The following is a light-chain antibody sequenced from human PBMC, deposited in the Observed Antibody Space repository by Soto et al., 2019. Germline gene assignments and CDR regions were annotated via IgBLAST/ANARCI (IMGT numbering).Light chain of an antibody. CDR3: QIFGGSLT. Sequence: EIVLTQSPGTLSLSPGERATLSCRASQSVSSSNLAWYQQKPGQAPRLLIYAASSRATGIPDRFSGSGSGTDFTLTISRLEPEDLAVYYCQIFGGSLTFGGGTK. J-gene: IGKJ4*01. CDR2: AAS. V-gene: IGKV3-20*01. CDR1: QSVSSSN.